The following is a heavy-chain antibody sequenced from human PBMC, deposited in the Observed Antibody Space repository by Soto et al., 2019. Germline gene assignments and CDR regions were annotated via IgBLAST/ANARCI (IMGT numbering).Heavy chain of an antibody. Sequence: PGGSLRLSCAASGFTFSSYAMHWVRQAPGKGLEWVAVISYDGSNKYYADSVKGRFTISRDNSKNTLYLQMNSLRAEDTAVYYCARDRLLLWFGDLSMGIDYWGQGTLVTVSS. CDR2: ISYDGSNK. CDR3: ARDRLLLWFGDLSMGIDY. D-gene: IGHD3-10*01. J-gene: IGHJ4*02. CDR1: GFTFSSYA. V-gene: IGHV3-30-3*01.